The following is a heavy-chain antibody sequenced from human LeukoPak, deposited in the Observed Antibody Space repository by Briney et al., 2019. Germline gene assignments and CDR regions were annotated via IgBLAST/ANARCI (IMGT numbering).Heavy chain of an antibody. D-gene: IGHD3-22*01. J-gene: IGHJ3*02. CDR2: IKQDGSEK. V-gene: IGHV3-7*01. CDR3: ARGDYYDSSGFYHDAFDI. Sequence: GGSLRLSCAASGFTFSDYWMSWVRQAPGKGLEWVANIKQDGSEKYYVDSVKGRFNISRENAKNSLYLQMNSLRAEDTAVYYCARGDYYDSSGFYHDAFDIWGQGTMVTVSS. CDR1: GFTFSDYW.